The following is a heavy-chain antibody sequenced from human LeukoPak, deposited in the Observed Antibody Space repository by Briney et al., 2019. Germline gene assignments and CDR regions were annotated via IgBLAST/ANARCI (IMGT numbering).Heavy chain of an antibody. Sequence: SETLSLTCTVSGGSISSSSDYWGWIRQPPGKGLEWIGSIYYRGNTYYNPSLKSRVTVSIDTSKNQFSLKLSSVTAADTAVYYCARHSGYSYNYGMDVWGQGTTVTVSS. J-gene: IGHJ6*02. CDR2: IYYRGNT. CDR1: GGSISSSSDY. CDR3: ARHSGYSYNYGMDV. D-gene: IGHD5-18*01. V-gene: IGHV4-39*01.